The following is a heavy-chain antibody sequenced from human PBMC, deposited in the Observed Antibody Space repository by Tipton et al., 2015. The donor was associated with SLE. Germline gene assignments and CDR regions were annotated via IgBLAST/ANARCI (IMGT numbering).Heavy chain of an antibody. V-gene: IGHV4-34*01. Sequence: TLSLTCAVYGGSFSGYYWSWIRQPPGKGLEWIGEINHSGSTNYNPSLKSRVTISVDTSKNQFSLKLSSVTAADTAVYYWASRTGIAVDYWGQGTLVTVSS. J-gene: IGHJ4*02. CDR2: INHSGST. CDR1: GGSFSGYY. D-gene: IGHD6-19*01. CDR3: ASRTGIAVDY.